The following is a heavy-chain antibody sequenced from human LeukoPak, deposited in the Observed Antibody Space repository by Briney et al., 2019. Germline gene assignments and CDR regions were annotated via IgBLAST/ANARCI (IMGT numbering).Heavy chain of an antibody. D-gene: IGHD5-24*01. CDR2: IYSGGST. CDR3: ARDHGWLGFDY. Sequence: GSLRLSCAASGFPFSNFVMHWVRQAPGKGLEWVSVIYSGGSTYYADSVKGRFTISRDNSKNTLYLQMNSLRAEDTAVYYCARDHGWLGFDYWGQGTLVTVSS. CDR1: GFPFSNFV. V-gene: IGHV3-53*01. J-gene: IGHJ4*02.